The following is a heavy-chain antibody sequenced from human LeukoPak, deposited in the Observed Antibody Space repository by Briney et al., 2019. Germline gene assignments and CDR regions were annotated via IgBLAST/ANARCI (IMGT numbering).Heavy chain of an antibody. CDR2: ISGSGGST. J-gene: IGHJ4*02. CDR1: GFTFSSYA. V-gene: IGHV3-23*01. Sequence: GGSLRLSCAASGFTFSSYAMSWVRQAPGKGLEWVSAISGSGGSTYYADSVKGRFTISRDNSKNSLFLQMNSLRAEDTAVYYCARSRGAGPGAYFDYWGQGTLVTVSS. D-gene: IGHD6-19*01. CDR3: ARSRGAGPGAYFDY.